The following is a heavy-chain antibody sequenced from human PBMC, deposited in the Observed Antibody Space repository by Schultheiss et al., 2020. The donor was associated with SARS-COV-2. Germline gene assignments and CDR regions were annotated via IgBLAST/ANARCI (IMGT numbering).Heavy chain of an antibody. Sequence: GGSLRLSCAASGFTFKNYAMTWVRQAPGKGLEWVSVIYSGGSTYYADSVKGRFTISRDNSKNTLYLQMNSLRAEDTAVYYCARGKRTIFGVVISGYYYMDVWGKGTTVTVSS. J-gene: IGHJ6*03. V-gene: IGHV3-53*01. CDR3: ARGKRTIFGVVISGYYYMDV. CDR1: GFTFKNYA. D-gene: IGHD3-3*01. CDR2: IYSGGST.